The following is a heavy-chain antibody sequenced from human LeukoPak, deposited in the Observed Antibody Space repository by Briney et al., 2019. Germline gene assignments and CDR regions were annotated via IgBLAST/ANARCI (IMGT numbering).Heavy chain of an antibody. Sequence: GESLKISCKGSGYSFTSYWISWVRQMPGKGLEWMGSIYPGDSDTRYSPSFQAQVTISADKSISTAYLQWSSLKASATAMYYCARPPDSSSSDYWGQGTLVTVSS. CDR3: ARPPDSSSSDY. CDR1: GYSFTSYW. CDR2: IYPGDSDT. D-gene: IGHD6-6*01. V-gene: IGHV5-51*01. J-gene: IGHJ4*02.